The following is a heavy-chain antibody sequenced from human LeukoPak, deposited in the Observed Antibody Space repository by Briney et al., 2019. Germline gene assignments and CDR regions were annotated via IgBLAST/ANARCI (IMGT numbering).Heavy chain of an antibody. V-gene: IGHV3-53*01. CDR1: GFAVSTNF. CDR3: AGVHDFWSGSRRDDALDI. D-gene: IGHD3-3*01. Sequence: GGSLRLSCAVSGFAVSTNFMSWVRQAPGKGLECVSLIYTGGSTYSADSVKGRFTISRDNSKNTLYLQMNSLRAEDTAVYYCAGVHDFWSGSRRDDALDIWGQGTLVTVSS. J-gene: IGHJ3*02. CDR2: IYTGGST.